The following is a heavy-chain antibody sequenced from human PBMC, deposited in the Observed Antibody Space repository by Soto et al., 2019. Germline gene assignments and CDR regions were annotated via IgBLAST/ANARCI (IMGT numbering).Heavy chain of an antibody. CDR1: GGSINSTSYY. J-gene: IGHJ5*02. CDR2: MYYSGST. D-gene: IGHD2-15*01. CDR3: ARHYCSGSSCYNWFDP. V-gene: IGHV4-39*01. Sequence: SETLSLTCTVSGGSINSTSYYWGWIRQPPGKGLEWIASMYYSGSTYYNPSLKSRVTISVDTSKNQFFLKLSSLTAADTAVYYCARHYCSGSSCYNWFDPWGQGTLVTVS.